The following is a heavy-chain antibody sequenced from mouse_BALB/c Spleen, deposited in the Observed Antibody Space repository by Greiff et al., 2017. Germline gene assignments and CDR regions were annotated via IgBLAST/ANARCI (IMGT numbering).Heavy chain of an antibody. V-gene: IGHV3-8*02. CDR3: ARYYYGSSYYWYFDG. D-gene: IGHD1-1*01. J-gene: IGHJ1*01. CDR2: ISYSGST. CDR1: GDSITSGY. Sequence: EVQLQESGPSLVKPSQTLSLTCSVTGDSITSGYWNWIRKFPGNKLEYMGYISYSGSTYYNPSLKSRISITRDTSKNQYYLQLNSVTTEDTATYYCARYYYGSSYYWYFDGWGAGTTVTVSS.